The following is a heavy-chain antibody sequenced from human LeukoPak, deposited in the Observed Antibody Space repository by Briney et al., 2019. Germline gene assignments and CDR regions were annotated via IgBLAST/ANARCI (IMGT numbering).Heavy chain of an antibody. V-gene: IGHV4-31*03. D-gene: IGHD3-3*01. CDR1: GGSISSGGYY. Sequence: PSETLSLTCTVSGGSISSGGYYWSWIRQHPGKGLEWIGYIYYSGSTYYNPSVKSRVTISVDTSKNQFSLKLSSVTAADTAVYYCARTSLTISSDYWGQGTLVTVSS. CDR2: IYYSGST. J-gene: IGHJ4*02. CDR3: ARTSLTISSDY.